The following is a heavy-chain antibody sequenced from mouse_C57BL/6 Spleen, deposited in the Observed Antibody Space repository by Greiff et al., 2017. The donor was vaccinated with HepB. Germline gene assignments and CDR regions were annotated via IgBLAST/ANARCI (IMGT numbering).Heavy chain of an antibody. CDR1: GYTFTSYW. D-gene: IGHD1-1*01. Sequence: VQLQQPGAELVMPGASVKLSCKASGYTFTSYWMHWVKQRPGQGLEWIGEIDPSDSYTNYNQKFKGKSTLTVDKSSSTAYMQLSSLPSEDSAVYYCARGGGSSPFDYWGQGTTLTVSS. CDR2: IDPSDSYT. J-gene: IGHJ2*01. V-gene: IGHV1-69*01. CDR3: ARGGGSSPFDY.